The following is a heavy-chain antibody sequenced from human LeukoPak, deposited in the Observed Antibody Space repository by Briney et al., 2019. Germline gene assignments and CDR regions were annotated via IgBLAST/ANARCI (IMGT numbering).Heavy chain of an antibody. CDR3: ARDFPFYDAFDI. CDR2: ISSSGSTI. Sequence: GGALRLSCGASGFTFSSYWMHWVRQAPGKGLEWVSYISSSGSTIYYADSVKGRFTISRDNAKNSLYLQMNSLRAEDTAVYYCARDFPFYDAFDIWGQGTMVTVPS. D-gene: IGHD2/OR15-2a*01. V-gene: IGHV3-48*04. J-gene: IGHJ3*02. CDR1: GFTFSSYW.